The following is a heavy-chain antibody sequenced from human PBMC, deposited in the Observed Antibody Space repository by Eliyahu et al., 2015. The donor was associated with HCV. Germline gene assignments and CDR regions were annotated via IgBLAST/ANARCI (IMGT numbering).Heavy chain of an antibody. V-gene: IGHV1-8*03. Sequence: QVQLVQSGAEVKKPGASVKVSCKASGYTFTSYDINWVRQAQATGLGRVGEGKDDSGNTGYAQKFQGRVTITRNTSISTAYMELSSLRSEDTAVYYCARGKAIFGVVPPYFDYWGQGTLVTVSS. CDR2: GKDDSGNT. J-gene: IGHJ4*02. CDR1: GYTFTSYD. D-gene: IGHD3-3*01. CDR3: ARGKAIFGVVPPYFDY.